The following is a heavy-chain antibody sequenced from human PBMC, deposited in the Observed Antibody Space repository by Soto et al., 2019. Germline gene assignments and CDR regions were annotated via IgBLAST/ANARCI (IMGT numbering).Heavy chain of an antibody. CDR2: IIPIFGTA. CDR3: ATSKIGITGTTCFDY. V-gene: IGHV1-69*13. CDR1: GGTFSSYA. Sequence: ASVKVSCKASGGTFSSYAISWVRQAPGQGLEWMGGIIPIFGTANCAQKFQGRVTITADESTSTAYMELSSLRSEDTAVYYCATSKIGITGTTCFDYWGQGTLVTV. D-gene: IGHD1-7*01. J-gene: IGHJ4*02.